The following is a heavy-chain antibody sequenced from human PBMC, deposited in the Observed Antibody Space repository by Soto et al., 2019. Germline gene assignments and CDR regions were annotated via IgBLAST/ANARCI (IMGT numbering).Heavy chain of an antibody. CDR1: GYTFTSYD. Sequence: ASVKVSSKASGYTFTSYDINWVRQATGQGLEWMGWKNTNSGNTGYAQKFQGRVTMTSNTSISTAYMELSSLRSEDTGVYYCATGGIAAAGSDYWGQGTLVTVSS. J-gene: IGHJ4*02. V-gene: IGHV1-8*01. D-gene: IGHD6-13*01. CDR2: KNTNSGNT. CDR3: ATGGIAAAGSDY.